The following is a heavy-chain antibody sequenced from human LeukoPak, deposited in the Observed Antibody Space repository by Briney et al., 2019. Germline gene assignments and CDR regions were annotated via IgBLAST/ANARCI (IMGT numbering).Heavy chain of an antibody. J-gene: IGHJ4*02. CDR1: GYTFTGYY. V-gene: IGHV1-18*04. CDR3: ARDSAGVIAVAAVVDY. Sequence: ASVKVSCKASGYTFTGYYMHWVRQAPGQGLEWMGWISAYNGNTNYAQKLQGRVTMTTDTSTSTAYMELRSLRSDDTAVYYCARDSAGVIAVAAVVDYWGQGTLVTVSS. D-gene: IGHD6-19*01. CDR2: ISAYNGNT.